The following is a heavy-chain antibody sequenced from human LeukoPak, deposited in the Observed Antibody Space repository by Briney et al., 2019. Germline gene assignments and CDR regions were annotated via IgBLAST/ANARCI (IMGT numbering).Heavy chain of an antibody. D-gene: IGHD3-22*01. V-gene: IGHV1-69*05. Sequence: ASVKVSCKASGGTFSSYAISWVRQAPGQGLEWMGGIIPIFGTANYAQKFQGGVTITTDESTSTAYMELSSLRSEDTAVYYCASGLRYYYDSSGYFDYWGQGTLVTVSS. CDR2: IIPIFGTA. J-gene: IGHJ4*02. CDR1: GGTFSSYA. CDR3: ASGLRYYYDSSGYFDY.